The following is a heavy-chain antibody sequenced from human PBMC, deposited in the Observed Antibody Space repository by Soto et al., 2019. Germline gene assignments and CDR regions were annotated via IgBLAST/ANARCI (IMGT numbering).Heavy chain of an antibody. D-gene: IGHD3-9*01. J-gene: IGHJ4*02. V-gene: IGHV4-39*01. CDR1: GDSINSDKYY. CDR3: ARLEGLAAISYYFDF. Sequence: SETLSLTCSVSGDSINSDKYYWGWIRQPPGKGLEWIGSIYFRGNTYYNPSLQTRVTISLDKSKSQFSLKLNSVTAADSAVYFCARLEGLAAISYYFDFWGQGALVNVSS. CDR2: IYFRGNT.